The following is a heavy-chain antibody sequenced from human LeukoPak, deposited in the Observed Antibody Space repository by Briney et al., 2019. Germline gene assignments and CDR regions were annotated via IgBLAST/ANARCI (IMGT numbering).Heavy chain of an antibody. V-gene: IGHV2-70*04. CDR1: GFSLSTSGMR. J-gene: IGHJ6*03. Sequence: SGPTLVNSTQTLALTCTFSGFSLSTSGMRVSWIRQPPGKALGWLARIDWDDDKFYSTSLKTRLTISKDTSKNQVVLTMTNMDPVDTATYYCALVVPAANPYMDVWGKGTTVTVSS. D-gene: IGHD2-2*01. CDR2: IDWDDDK. CDR3: ALVVPAANPYMDV.